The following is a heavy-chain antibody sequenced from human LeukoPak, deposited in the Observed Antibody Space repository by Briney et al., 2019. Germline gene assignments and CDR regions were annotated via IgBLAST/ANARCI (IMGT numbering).Heavy chain of an antibody. D-gene: IGHD6-19*01. Sequence: GGSLRLSCAASGSTFDDYAMHWVRQAPGKGLEWVSGISWNSGSIGYADSVKGRFTISRDNAKNSLYLQMNSLRAEDMALYYCAKDMSPVAGTEGYFDYWGQGTLVTVSS. J-gene: IGHJ4*02. CDR2: ISWNSGSI. V-gene: IGHV3-9*03. CDR3: AKDMSPVAGTEGYFDY. CDR1: GSTFDDYA.